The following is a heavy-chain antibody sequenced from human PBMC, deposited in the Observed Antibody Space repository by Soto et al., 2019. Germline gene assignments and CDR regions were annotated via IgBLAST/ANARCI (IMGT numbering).Heavy chain of an antibody. Sequence: QVQLVQSGAEVKKPGASVKVSCKASGYTFIAYGISWVRQAPGQGLEWMGWISGSNGYTNYAQKFQGRVTLTTDTSKSTAYMELRSLRSDDTAVYYCARAGAIQTEYWGQGTLVTVSS. CDR2: ISGSNGYT. J-gene: IGHJ4*02. V-gene: IGHV1-18*01. CDR1: GYTFIAYG. D-gene: IGHD5-18*01. CDR3: ARAGAIQTEY.